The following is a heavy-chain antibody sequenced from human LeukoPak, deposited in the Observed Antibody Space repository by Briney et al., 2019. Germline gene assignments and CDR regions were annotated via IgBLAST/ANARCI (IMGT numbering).Heavy chain of an antibody. Sequence: PSETLSLTCTVSGGSISSSSYYWGWIRQPPGKGLERIGSIYYSGSTYYNPSLKSRVTISVDTSKNQFSLKLSSVTAADTAVYYCAESMVRGPFDYWGQGTLVTVSS. J-gene: IGHJ4*02. CDR3: AESMVRGPFDY. D-gene: IGHD3-10*01. V-gene: IGHV4-39*01. CDR2: IYYSGST. CDR1: GGSISSSSYY.